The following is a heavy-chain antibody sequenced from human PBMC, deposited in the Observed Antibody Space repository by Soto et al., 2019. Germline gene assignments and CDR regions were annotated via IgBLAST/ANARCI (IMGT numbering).Heavy chain of an antibody. V-gene: IGHV4-31*03. J-gene: IGHJ6*03. CDR3: ARGYCSSTSRHTPMDV. Sequence: SETLSLTCTVSGGSISSGGYYWSWIRQHPGKGLEWIGYIYYSGSTYYNPSLKGRVTISVDTSKNQFSLKLSSVTAADTAVYYCARGYCSSTSRHTPMDVWGKGTTVTVAS. CDR1: GGSISSGGYY. CDR2: IYYSGST. D-gene: IGHD2-2*01.